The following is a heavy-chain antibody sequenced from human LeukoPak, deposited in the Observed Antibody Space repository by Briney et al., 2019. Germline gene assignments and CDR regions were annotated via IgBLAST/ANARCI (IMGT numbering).Heavy chain of an antibody. CDR1: GFSFSFSN. V-gene: IGHV3-21*03. D-gene: IGHD6-19*01. CDR2: ISSTNGHT. Sequence: GGSLRLSCAASGFSFSFSNMNWVRQATGKGLEWVSYISSTNGHTYYADSVNGRFTISRDTAKNSLYLQMNSLRVEDTAIYFCARDRDSSGSYGGADLWGQGVLVTVSA. CDR3: ARDRDSSGSYGGADL. J-gene: IGHJ5*02.